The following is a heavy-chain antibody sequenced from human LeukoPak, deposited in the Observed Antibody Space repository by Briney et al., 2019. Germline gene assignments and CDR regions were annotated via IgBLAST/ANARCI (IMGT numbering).Heavy chain of an antibody. CDR1: GGTFGSYA. D-gene: IGHD5-12*01. J-gene: IGHJ6*03. V-gene: IGHV1-69*05. CDR3: ARDHRTVATMFHYYYYMDV. Sequence: ASVKVSCKASGGTFGSYAISWVRQAPGQGLEWMGGIIPIFGTANYAQKFQGRVTITTDESTSTAYMELSSLRSEDTAVYYCARDHRTVATMFHYYYYMDVWGKGTTVTVSS. CDR2: IIPIFGTA.